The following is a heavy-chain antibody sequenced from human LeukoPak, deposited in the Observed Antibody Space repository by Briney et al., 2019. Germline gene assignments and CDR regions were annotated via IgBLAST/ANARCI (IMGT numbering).Heavy chain of an antibody. D-gene: IGHD2-2*01. Sequence: SQTLSLTCTVSGGSISSGGYYWSWIRQHPGKGLERIGYIYYSGSTYYNPSLKSRVTISVDTSKNQFSLKLSSVTAADTAVYCCARDHAAIAPGLGMDVWGKGTTVTVSS. J-gene: IGHJ6*04. CDR3: ARDHAAIAPGLGMDV. V-gene: IGHV4-31*03. CDR2: IYYSGST. CDR1: GGSISSGGYY.